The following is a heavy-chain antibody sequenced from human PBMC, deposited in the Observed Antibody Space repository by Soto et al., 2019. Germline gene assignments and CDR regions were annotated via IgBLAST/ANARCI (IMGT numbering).Heavy chain of an antibody. D-gene: IGHD2-21*01. V-gene: IGHV3-23*01. CDR2: IAGSNGGT. CDR3: AMTIVSPGEDC. CDR1: GFTFSTSG. Sequence: EVKLLESGGGLVQPGESLRLSWAGSGFTFSTSGMTWVRQAPGKGLEWVSFIAGSNGGTYYADSVKGRFTISRDNSKNTLYLEMNSLGAEDTAVYYCAMTIVSPGEDCWGQGTLVTVSS. J-gene: IGHJ4*02.